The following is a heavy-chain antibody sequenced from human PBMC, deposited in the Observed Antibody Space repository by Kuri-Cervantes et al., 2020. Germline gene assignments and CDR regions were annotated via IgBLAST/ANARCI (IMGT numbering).Heavy chain of an antibody. Sequence: ASVKVSCKASGYTFTTYYIHWVRQAPGQGLEWIGIINPSNGDTRYAQKFQGRITMTRDTSTSTVYMELSSLRSDDTAVYYCARRYLDGGADYWGQGTLVTVSS. D-gene: IGHD3/OR15-3a*01. CDR3: ARRYLDGGADY. CDR2: INPSNGDT. J-gene: IGHJ4*02. CDR1: GYTFTTYY. V-gene: IGHV1-46*01.